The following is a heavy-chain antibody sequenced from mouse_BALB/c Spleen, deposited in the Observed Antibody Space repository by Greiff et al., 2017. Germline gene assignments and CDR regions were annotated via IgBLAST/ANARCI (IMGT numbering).Heavy chain of an antibody. CDR2: ISSGSSTI. D-gene: IGHD1-1*01. J-gene: IGHJ4*01. CDR1: GFTFSSFG. Sequence: EVKLVESGGGLVQPGGSRKLSCAASGFTFSSFGMHWVRQAPEKGLEWVAYISSGSSTIYYADTVKGRFTISRDNPKNTLFLQMTSLRSEDTAMYYCARSLRYYAMDYWGQGTSVTVSS. CDR3: ARSLRYYAMDY. V-gene: IGHV5-17*02.